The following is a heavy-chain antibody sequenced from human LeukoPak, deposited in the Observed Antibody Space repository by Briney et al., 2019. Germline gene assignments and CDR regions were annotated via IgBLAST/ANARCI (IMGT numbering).Heavy chain of an antibody. J-gene: IGHJ5*02. CDR2: INTYSGAT. Sequence: ASVTVSCKASGYTFTGHFIHWVRQAPGQGLEWMGWINTYSGATNYAQSFQGRVTMTRDTSINTAYMEVSSLRSDDTGVYYCARGPGVARTASTPWGQGTLVTVSS. D-gene: IGHD2-21*02. V-gene: IGHV1-2*02. CDR3: ARGPGVARTASTP. CDR1: GYTFTGHF.